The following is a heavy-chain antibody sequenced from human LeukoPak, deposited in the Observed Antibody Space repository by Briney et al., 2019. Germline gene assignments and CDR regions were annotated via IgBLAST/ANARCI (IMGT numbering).Heavy chain of an antibody. D-gene: IGHD7-27*01. CDR3: ARRSPGEAFDI. J-gene: IGHJ3*02. V-gene: IGHV4-59*11. CDR2: IYYSGGT. CDR1: GGSISSHY. Sequence: PSETLSLTCTVSGGSISSHYWNWIRQPPGKGLELIGYIYYSGGTNYNPSLKSRVTISVDTSKNQFPLKLSSVTAADTAVYYCARRSPGEAFDIWGQGTMVTVSS.